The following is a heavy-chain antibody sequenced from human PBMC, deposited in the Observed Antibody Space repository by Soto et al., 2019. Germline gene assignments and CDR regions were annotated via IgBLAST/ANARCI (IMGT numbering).Heavy chain of an antibody. CDR2: ISYDGSNK. CDR3: ARGHVDIVATGFDY. D-gene: IGHD5-12*01. Sequence: LSLTCAASGFTFSSYAMHWVRQAPGKGLEWVAVISYDGSNKYYADSVKGRFTISRDNSKNTLYLQMNSLRAEDTAVYYCARGHVDIVATGFDYWGQGTLVTVSS. CDR1: GFTFSSYA. J-gene: IGHJ4*02. V-gene: IGHV3-30-3*01.